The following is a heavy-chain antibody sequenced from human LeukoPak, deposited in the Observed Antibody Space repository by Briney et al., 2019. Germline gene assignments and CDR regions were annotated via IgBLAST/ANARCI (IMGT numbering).Heavy chain of an antibody. CDR3: ASERSGYYFFDY. CDR1: GFTFSSYS. Sequence: GGSLRLSCAPSGFTFSSYSMNWVRQAPGKGLEWVSSISSSSSYIYYADSVKGRLTISRDNAKNSLYLQMNSLIAEDTAVYYCASERSGYYFFDYWGQGTLVTVYS. CDR2: ISSSSSYI. D-gene: IGHD3-22*01. V-gene: IGHV3-21*01. J-gene: IGHJ4*02.